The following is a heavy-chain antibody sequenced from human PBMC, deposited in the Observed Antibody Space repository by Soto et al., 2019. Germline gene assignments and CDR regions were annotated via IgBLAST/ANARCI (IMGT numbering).Heavy chain of an antibody. CDR3: ARDLHYDFWSGYYT. Sequence: ASVKVSCTASGYTFTSNAMHCVRQAPGQRLEWMGWINAGNGNTKYSQKFQGRVIITRDTSASTAYTELSSLRSEDTAVYYCARDLHYDFWSGYYTWGQGTLVTVSS. V-gene: IGHV1-3*01. D-gene: IGHD3-3*01. CDR1: GYTFTSNA. CDR2: INAGNGNT. J-gene: IGHJ5*02.